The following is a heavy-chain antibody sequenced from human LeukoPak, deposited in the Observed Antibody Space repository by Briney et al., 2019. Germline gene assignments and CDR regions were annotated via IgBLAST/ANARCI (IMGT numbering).Heavy chain of an antibody. CDR1: GGTFSSYA. Sequence: GASAKVSCKASGGTFSSYAISWVRQAPGQGLEWMGRIIPIFGIANYAQKFQGRVTITADKSTSTAYMELNSLRSEDTAVYYCARDLGPLRGGFWFDPWGQGTLVTVSS. D-gene: IGHD3-16*01. J-gene: IGHJ5*02. CDR3: ARDLGPLRGGFWFDP. V-gene: IGHV1-69*04. CDR2: IIPIFGIA.